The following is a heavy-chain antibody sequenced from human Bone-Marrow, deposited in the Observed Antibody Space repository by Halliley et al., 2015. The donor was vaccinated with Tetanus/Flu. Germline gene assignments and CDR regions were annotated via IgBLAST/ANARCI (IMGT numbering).Heavy chain of an antibody. V-gene: IGHV4-59*01. D-gene: IGHD6-19*01. CDR2: IFYSGST. CDR3: AGGSGWTSET. Sequence: KGLEWIANIFYSGSTNYNPSLKGRATISLDTSKGQFSLKLSSVTAADTAVYYCAGGSGWTSETWGQGTLVTVSS. J-gene: IGHJ5*02.